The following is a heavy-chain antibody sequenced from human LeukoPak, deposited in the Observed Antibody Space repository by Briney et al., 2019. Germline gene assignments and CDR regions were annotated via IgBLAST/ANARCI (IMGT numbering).Heavy chain of an antibody. D-gene: IGHD1-14*01. J-gene: IGHJ6*03. Sequence: SETLSLTCTVSGYSISSGYYWGWIRQPPGKGLEWIGNIFHSGSTYYNPSLKSRVTISLDTSKSQFSLKLSSVTAADTAVYYCARVRRTFYYYMDVWGKGTTVTISS. CDR2: IFHSGST. V-gene: IGHV4-38-2*02. CDR1: GYSISSGYY. CDR3: ARVRRTFYYYMDV.